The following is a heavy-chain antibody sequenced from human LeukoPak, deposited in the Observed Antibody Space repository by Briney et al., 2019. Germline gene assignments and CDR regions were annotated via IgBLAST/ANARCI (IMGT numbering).Heavy chain of an antibody. CDR1: GFSLNSTGVG. Sequence: SGSTLVKPTQTLTLSCTFSGFSLNSTGVGVGWIRQPPGKALEWLTLIYWNDEKRYTPSLKSRLTITKDTSKNQVVLTMTNMDPVDTATYYCAYRLTRSSPFDYWGQGTLVTVSS. CDR3: AYRLTRSSPFDY. V-gene: IGHV2-5*01. D-gene: IGHD1-14*01. J-gene: IGHJ4*02. CDR2: IYWNDEK.